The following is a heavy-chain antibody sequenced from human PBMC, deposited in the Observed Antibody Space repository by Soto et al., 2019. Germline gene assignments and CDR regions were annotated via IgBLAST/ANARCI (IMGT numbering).Heavy chain of an antibody. CDR1: GGSISSSSYY. CDR3: ERASIFDY. D-gene: IGHD3-3*01. V-gene: IGHV4-61*01. CDR2: IYYSGST. J-gene: IGHJ4*02. Sequence: SQTLSLTCTFAGGSISSSSYYLSWIRQPPGKGLEWIGYIYYSGSTNYNPSLKSRVTISVDTSKNQFSLKLSSVTVSDTAVYYCERASIFDYWGQGTVVTVSS.